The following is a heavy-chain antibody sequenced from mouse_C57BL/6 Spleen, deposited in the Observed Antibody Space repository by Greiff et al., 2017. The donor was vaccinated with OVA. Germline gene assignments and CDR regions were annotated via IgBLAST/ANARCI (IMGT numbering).Heavy chain of an antibody. D-gene: IGHD1-1*01. J-gene: IGHJ4*01. CDR2: IWTGGGT. CDR3: ARTPITTVDAMDY. Sequence: QVQLQQSGPGLVAPSQSLSITCTVSGFSLTSYAISWVRQPPGKGLEWLGVIWTGGGTNYNSALKSRLSISKDNSKSHVFLIMNSLQTDDTARYYCARTPITTVDAMDYWGQGTSVTVSS. CDR1: GFSLTSYA. V-gene: IGHV2-9-1*01.